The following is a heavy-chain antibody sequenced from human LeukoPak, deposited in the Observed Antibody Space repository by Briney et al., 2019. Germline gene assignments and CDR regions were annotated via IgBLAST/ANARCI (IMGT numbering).Heavy chain of an antibody. V-gene: IGHV4-59*01. Sequence: SETLSLTCTVSGGSISSYYWSWIRQPPGKGLEWIGYISYSGSTNYNPSLKSRVTISVDTSKNQFSLKLSSVTAADTAVYYCARDGGSYYFSPDAFDIWGQGTMVTVSS. D-gene: IGHD1-26*01. CDR3: ARDGGSYYFSPDAFDI. CDR1: GGSISSYY. CDR2: ISYSGST. J-gene: IGHJ3*02.